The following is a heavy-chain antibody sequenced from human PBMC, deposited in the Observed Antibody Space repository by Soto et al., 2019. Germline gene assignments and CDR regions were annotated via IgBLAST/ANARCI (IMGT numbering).Heavy chain of an antibody. CDR2: VIPVLTTT. CDR1: GDTFSSYI. D-gene: IGHD2-21*02. V-gene: IGHV1-69*08. Sequence: QVQLVQSGAEVKKPGSSVRVSCRSSGDTFSSYIVNWLRLAPGRGLEWMGRVIPVLTTTDYAQNFRGRVTISADRSKNTVYLYLSSLRSDDTAVYYCARRRYCGYDCYHKHYYGMDVWGQGSLVTVAS. CDR3: ARRRYCGYDCYHKHYYGMDV. J-gene: IGHJ6*02.